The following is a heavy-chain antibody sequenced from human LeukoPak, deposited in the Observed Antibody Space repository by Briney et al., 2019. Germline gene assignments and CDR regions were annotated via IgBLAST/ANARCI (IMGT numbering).Heavy chain of an antibody. D-gene: IGHD3-3*01. Sequence: GRSLRLSCAASGFAFSSYGMHSVRQAPRKGLEWVAIIWYDATNQYYADSVKGRFTISRDDSKNTVYLQMNSLRAEDTAFYYCARGFLDFDFWGHGTLVTVSS. J-gene: IGHJ4*01. CDR3: ARGFLDFDF. V-gene: IGHV3-33*01. CDR2: IWYDATNQ. CDR1: GFAFSSYG.